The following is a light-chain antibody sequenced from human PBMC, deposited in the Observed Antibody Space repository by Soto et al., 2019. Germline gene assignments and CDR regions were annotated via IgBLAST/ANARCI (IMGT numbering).Light chain of an antibody. V-gene: IGKV1-5*03. Sequence: DIQMTQSPSTLSVSVGDRVTITCRASQSISTWLAWYQQKPGKAPKLLIYKASSLQSGVPSRFSGSGSGTEFTLAISSLQPDDFAIYYCQQYDGYSLTFGGGTKVDIK. CDR1: QSISTW. J-gene: IGKJ4*01. CDR2: KAS. CDR3: QQYDGYSLT.